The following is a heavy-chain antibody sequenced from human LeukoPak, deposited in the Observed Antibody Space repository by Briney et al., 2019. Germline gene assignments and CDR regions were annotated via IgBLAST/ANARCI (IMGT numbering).Heavy chain of an antibody. V-gene: IGHV3-7*01. Sequence: GGSLRLSCAASGFTFSSYWMSWVRQAPGKGLEWVANIKQDGSEKYYVDSVKGRFTISRDNAKHSLYLQMNSLRAEDTAVYYCASGVGYYDFWSGYYSYFDYWGQGTLVTVSS. CDR1: GFTFSSYW. D-gene: IGHD3-3*01. J-gene: IGHJ4*02. CDR2: IKQDGSEK. CDR3: ASGVGYYDFWSGYYSYFDY.